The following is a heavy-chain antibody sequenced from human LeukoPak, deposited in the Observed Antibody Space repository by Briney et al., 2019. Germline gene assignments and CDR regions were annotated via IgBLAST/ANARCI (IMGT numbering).Heavy chain of an antibody. CDR1: GFSLSSYA. V-gene: IGHV3-23*01. Sequence: GGSLRLSCAASGFSLSSYAMSWVRQAPGKGLEWVSAISSTDAGTYHADSVRGRSTISRDSSKSTLYLQMNSLRAEDTAVYYCASCGDTAMVSAAFDIWGQGTMVTVSS. J-gene: IGHJ3*02. CDR3: ASCGDTAMVSAAFDI. D-gene: IGHD5-18*01. CDR2: ISSTDAGT.